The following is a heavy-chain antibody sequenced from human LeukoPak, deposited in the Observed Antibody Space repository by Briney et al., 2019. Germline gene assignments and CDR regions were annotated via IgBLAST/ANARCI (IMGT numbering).Heavy chain of an antibody. D-gene: IGHD3-10*02. V-gene: IGHV3-7*01. CDR2: IKEDGSEK. Sequence: GGSLRLSCAAAGFTFSSYWMNWVRQAPGKGLEWVANIKEDGSEKYYVDSVKGRFTISRDNAKNSLYLQMNSLRAEDTAVYYCAELGITMIGGVWGKGTTVTISS. J-gene: IGHJ6*04. CDR3: AELGITMIGGV. CDR1: GFTFSSYW.